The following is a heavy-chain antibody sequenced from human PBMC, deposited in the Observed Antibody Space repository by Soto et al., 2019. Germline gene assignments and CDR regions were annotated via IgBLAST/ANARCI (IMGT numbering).Heavy chain of an antibody. V-gene: IGHV1-3*01. CDR3: ARAWKYYYDSSGPLGY. Sequence: ASVKVSCKASGYTFTSYAMHWVRQAPGQRLEWMGWINAGNGNTKYSQKFQGRVTITRDTSASTAYMELSSLRSEDTAVYYCARAWKYYYDSSGPLGYWGQGTLVTVS. CDR2: INAGNGNT. CDR1: GYTFTSYA. J-gene: IGHJ4*02. D-gene: IGHD3-22*01.